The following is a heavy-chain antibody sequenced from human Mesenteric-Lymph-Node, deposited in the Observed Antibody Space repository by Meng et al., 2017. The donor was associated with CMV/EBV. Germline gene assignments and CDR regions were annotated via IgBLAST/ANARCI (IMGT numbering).Heavy chain of an antibody. CDR2: ISSSSSYI. CDR1: GFTFSSYS. CDR3: AREQLWSGYYYYYYGMDV. J-gene: IGHJ6*02. D-gene: IGHD5-18*01. V-gene: IGHV3-21*01. Sequence: GGSLRLSCAASGFTFSSYSMNWVRQAPGKGLEWVSSISSSSSYIYYADSVKGRFTISRDNAKNSLYLQMNSLRAEDTAVYYCAREQLWSGYYYYYYGMDVWGQGTTVTVSS.